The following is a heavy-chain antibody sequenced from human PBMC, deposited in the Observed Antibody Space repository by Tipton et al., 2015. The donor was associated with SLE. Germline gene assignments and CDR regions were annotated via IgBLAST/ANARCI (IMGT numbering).Heavy chain of an antibody. Sequence: SLRLSCAASGFSFKSYGIHWVRQAPGKGLEWVSFISGSSSYIHYADSVKGRFTISRDNTENSVYLQMNSLRAEDTAVYYCARDIGAAAGRMYFDYWGQGTLVTVSS. CDR3: ARDIGAAAGRMYFDY. V-gene: IGHV3-21*01. J-gene: IGHJ4*02. CDR1: GFSFKSYG. CDR2: ISGSSSYI. D-gene: IGHD6-13*01.